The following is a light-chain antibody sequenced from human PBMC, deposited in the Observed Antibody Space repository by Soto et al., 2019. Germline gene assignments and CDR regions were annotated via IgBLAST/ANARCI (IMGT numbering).Light chain of an antibody. CDR2: DAS. V-gene: IGKV3-11*01. Sequence: EIVLTQSPATLSLSPGERATPSCRASQSVNTYLAWYQQKPGQAPRLLIYDASNRATGIPARFTGSGSGTDFTLTISSLESEDFAVYYCQQRSNWPPVYTFGQGTKLEIK. CDR1: QSVNTY. CDR3: QQRSNWPPVYT. J-gene: IGKJ2*01.